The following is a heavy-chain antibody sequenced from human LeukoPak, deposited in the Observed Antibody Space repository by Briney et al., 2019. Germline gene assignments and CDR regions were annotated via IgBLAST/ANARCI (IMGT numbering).Heavy chain of an antibody. Sequence: SETLSLTCAVYGGSFSGYYWSWIRQPPGKGLEWIGEINHSGSTNYNPSLKSRVTISVDTSKNQFSLKLRSVTAADTAVYYCARDGIAAAGTGDWFAPWGQGTLVTVSS. CDR1: GGSFSGYY. V-gene: IGHV4-34*01. J-gene: IGHJ5*02. CDR3: ARDGIAAAGTGDWFAP. D-gene: IGHD6-13*01. CDR2: INHSGST.